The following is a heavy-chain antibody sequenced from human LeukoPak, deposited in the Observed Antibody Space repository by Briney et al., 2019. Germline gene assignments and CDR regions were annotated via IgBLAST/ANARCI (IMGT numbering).Heavy chain of an antibody. CDR2: IYHSGST. Sequence: SETLSLTCTVSGGSISSYYWGWIRQPPGKGLEWIGSIYHSGSTYYNPSLKSRVTISVDTSKNQFSLKLSSVTAADTAVYYCAREWGDIVVVPAENWFDPWGQGTLVTVSS. CDR3: AREWGDIVVVPAENWFDP. J-gene: IGHJ5*02. CDR1: GGSISSYY. V-gene: IGHV4-38-2*02. D-gene: IGHD2-2*01.